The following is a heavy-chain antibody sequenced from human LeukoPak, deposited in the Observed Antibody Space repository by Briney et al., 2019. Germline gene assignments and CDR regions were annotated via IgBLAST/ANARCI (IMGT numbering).Heavy chain of an antibody. D-gene: IGHD6-19*01. J-gene: IGHJ4*02. CDR1: GGSVSSYY. CDR2: IHNSGST. CDR3: ARGSGWYSDY. Sequence: PSETLSLTCSVSGGSVSSYYWSWIRQSPGKGLEWIGYIHNSGSTNYNPSLKSRVTMSVDTSKNQFSLKLSSVTAADTAVYYCARGSGWYSDYWGQGTLVTVSS. V-gene: IGHV4-59*02.